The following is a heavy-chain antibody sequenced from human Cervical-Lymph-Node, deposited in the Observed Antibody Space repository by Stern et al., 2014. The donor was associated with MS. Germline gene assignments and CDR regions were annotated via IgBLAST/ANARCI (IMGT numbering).Heavy chain of an antibody. J-gene: IGHJ6*02. Sequence: QVQLVQSGAEVKKHGSSVKVSCKASGSTFRSDASSWERQAHGQGLEWMAGIIPLFGTANYAQKFPGQGTLNGAESTSPVYRALSSLRSEDTAVYYCARVVPAAISYYYGMDVWGQGTTVTVSS. CDR3: ARVVPAAISYYYGMDV. V-gene: IGHV1-69*01. CDR1: GSTFRSDA. CDR2: IIPLFGTA. D-gene: IGHD2-2*02.